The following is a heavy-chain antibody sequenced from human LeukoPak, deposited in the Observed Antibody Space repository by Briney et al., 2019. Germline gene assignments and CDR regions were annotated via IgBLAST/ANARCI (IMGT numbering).Heavy chain of an antibody. V-gene: IGHV3-53*01. D-gene: IGHD5-12*01. Sequence: PWGSLKLSCEASGFSVSNNYMSWVRQAPGQGLEWVSIIYTGGSPYSADSVKGRFTISRDNSKNTLSLQMNSLRADDTAVYYCARFYVATIGDSFDMWGQGTKVTVSS. J-gene: IGHJ3*02. CDR2: IYTGGSP. CDR1: GFSVSNNY. CDR3: ARFYVATIGDSFDM.